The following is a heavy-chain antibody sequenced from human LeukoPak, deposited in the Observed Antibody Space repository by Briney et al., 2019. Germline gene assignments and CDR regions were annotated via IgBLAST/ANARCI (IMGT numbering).Heavy chain of an antibody. CDR1: GGSISSGDCY. CDR3: ARDYGNNWFDP. D-gene: IGHD4-17*01. CDR2: IYYSGDT. V-gene: IGHV4-31*03. J-gene: IGHJ5*02. Sequence: SQTLSLTCTVSGGSISSGDCYWSWIRQHPGKGLEWIGYIYYSGDTYYNPSLRSRVSISLDTSKNQFSLKLSSVTAADTAMYYCARDYGNNWFDPWGQGTLVTVSA.